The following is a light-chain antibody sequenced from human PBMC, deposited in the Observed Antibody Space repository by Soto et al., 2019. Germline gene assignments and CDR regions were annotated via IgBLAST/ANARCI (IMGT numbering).Light chain of an antibody. Sequence: QSVLTQPPSASGNPGQRVTISCSGSTSNIGSNSVFLYQHLPGTAPKLLIYRSNQRASGVPDRFSGSKSGTSASLAISGLRSEDEADYYCAAWDDSLSGQVFGGGTKLTVL. V-gene: IGLV1-47*01. CDR2: RSN. J-gene: IGLJ2*01. CDR1: TSNIGSNS. CDR3: AAWDDSLSGQV.